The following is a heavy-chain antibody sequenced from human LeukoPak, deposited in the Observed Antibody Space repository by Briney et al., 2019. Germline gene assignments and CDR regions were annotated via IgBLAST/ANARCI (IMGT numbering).Heavy chain of an antibody. Sequence: GGSLRLSCVASGSTFTNYGMAWVRQIPGKGLEWVSSISSSSSYIYYADSVKGRFTISRDNSKNTLHLLMNSLRADDTAVYYCARLGLTISVDYWGQGTLVTVSS. CDR1: GSTFTNYG. J-gene: IGHJ4*02. D-gene: IGHD3-9*01. CDR2: ISSSSSYI. CDR3: ARLGLTISVDY. V-gene: IGHV3-21*01.